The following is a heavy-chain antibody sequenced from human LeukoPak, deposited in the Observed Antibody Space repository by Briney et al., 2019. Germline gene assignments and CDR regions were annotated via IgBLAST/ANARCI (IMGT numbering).Heavy chain of an antibody. Sequence: GGSLRPSCAASGFTFSSFALSWVRQAPGKGLEWVSTVSGSGGSTYYADSVKGRFTISRDNSKNTLYLQMNSLRAEDTAVYYCAKDPRVSGYMDVWGKGTTVTVSS. D-gene: IGHD6-6*01. CDR2: VSGSGGST. CDR3: AKDPRVSGYMDV. J-gene: IGHJ6*03. V-gene: IGHV3-23*01. CDR1: GFTFSSFA.